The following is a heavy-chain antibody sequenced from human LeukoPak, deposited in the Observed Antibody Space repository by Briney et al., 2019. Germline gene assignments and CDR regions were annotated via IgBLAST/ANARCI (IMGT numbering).Heavy chain of an antibody. V-gene: IGHV1-69*13. CDR1: GGTFSSYA. Sequence: SVKVSCKASGGTFSSYAISWVRQAPGQGLEWMGGIIPIFGTANYAQKFQGRVTITADESTSTAYMELSSLRSEDTAVYYCADYCSSTSCYLRWGQGTLVTVSS. CDR2: IIPIFGTA. D-gene: IGHD2-2*01. CDR3: ADYCSSTSCYLR. J-gene: IGHJ4*02.